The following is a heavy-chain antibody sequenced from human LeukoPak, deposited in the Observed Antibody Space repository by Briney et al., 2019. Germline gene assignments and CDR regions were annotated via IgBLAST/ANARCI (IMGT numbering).Heavy chain of an antibody. V-gene: IGHV3-13*01. CDR2: IGTAGDT. D-gene: IGHD3-10*01. CDR3: ARGVEGRFGELSR. CDR1: GFTFSSYD. J-gene: IGHJ4*02. Sequence: GGSLRLSCAASGFTFSSYDMHWVLQATGKGLEWVSAIGTAGDTYYPGSVKGRFTISRENAKNSLYLQMNSLRAGDTAVYYCARGVEGRFGELSRWGQGTLVTVSS.